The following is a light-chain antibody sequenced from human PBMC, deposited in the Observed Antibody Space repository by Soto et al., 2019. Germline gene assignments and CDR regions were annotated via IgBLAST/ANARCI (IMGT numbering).Light chain of an antibody. CDR3: SSYTRSSTLV. Sequence: QSVLTQPASVSGSPGQSITISCTGTSSDVGGYNSVSWYQQHPGKAPQFMIYGVSNRPSGASSRFSGSKSGNTASLTISGLQAEDEADYYCSSYTRSSTLVFGTGTKVTVL. J-gene: IGLJ1*01. CDR2: GVS. V-gene: IGLV2-14*03. CDR1: SSDVGGYNS.